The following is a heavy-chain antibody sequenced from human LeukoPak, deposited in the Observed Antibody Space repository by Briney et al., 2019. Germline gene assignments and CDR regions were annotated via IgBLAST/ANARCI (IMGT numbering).Heavy chain of an antibody. D-gene: IGHD6-13*01. CDR2: IKQDGSEK. CDR1: GFTFSSYW. V-gene: IGHV3-7*01. Sequence: PGGSLRLSCAASGFTFSSYWMSWVRQAPGKGLEWVANIKQDGSEKYYVDSVKGRFTISRDNAKNSLYLQMNSLRAEDTAVYYCAREVAAAAGTFLFDYWGQGTLVTVSS. J-gene: IGHJ4*02. CDR3: AREVAAAAGTFLFDY.